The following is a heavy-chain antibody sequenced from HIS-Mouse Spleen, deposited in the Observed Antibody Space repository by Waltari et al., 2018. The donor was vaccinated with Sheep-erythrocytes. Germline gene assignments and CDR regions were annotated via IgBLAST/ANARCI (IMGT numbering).Heavy chain of an antibody. CDR1: GHTFNGYH. CDR3: ARVESMTGTGYFQP. D-gene: IGHD1-20*01. CDR2: LRPNSGGT. J-gene: IGHJ1*01. V-gene: IGHV1-2*02. Sequence: QVQLVQSGAEVKKPGASVKVTCKASGHTFNGYHTHWVGQATGKGLEWNRWLRPNSGGTNYEREFRSKVTMTRERSASTAYIGLCRLRSDDTAVYYCARVESMTGTGYFQPCGQGTLVTVSS.